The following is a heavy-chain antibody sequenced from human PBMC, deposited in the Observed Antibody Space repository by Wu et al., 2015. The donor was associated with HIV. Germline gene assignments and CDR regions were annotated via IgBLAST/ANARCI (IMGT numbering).Heavy chain of an antibody. CDR1: GGTFSSYA. Sequence: QVQLVQSGAEVKKPGSSVKVSCKASGGTFSSYAISWMRQAPGQGLEWMGRIIPIFGTSNYAQKFQGRVTITADESTSTAHMELSSLRSEDTAVYYCARVLYGHYSSSWFSGWFDPWGQGTLVTVSS. V-gene: IGHV1-69*13. J-gene: IGHJ5*02. CDR3: ARVLYGHYSSSWFSGWFDP. D-gene: IGHD6-13*01. CDR2: IIPIFGTS.